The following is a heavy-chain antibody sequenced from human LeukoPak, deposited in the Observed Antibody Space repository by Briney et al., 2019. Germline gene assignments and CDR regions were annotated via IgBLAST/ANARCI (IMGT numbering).Heavy chain of an antibody. CDR1: GGSISSYY. D-gene: IGHD3-22*01. J-gene: IGHJ4*02. Sequence: SETLSLTCTVSGGSISSYYWSWIRQPPGKGLEWIGYIYYSGSTNYNPSLKSRVTISVDSSKNQFSLKLSSVTAADTAMYYCASNSYYDSSGYYFPFDYWGQGTLVTVSS. V-gene: IGHV4-59*08. CDR3: ASNSYYDSSGYYFPFDY. CDR2: IYYSGST.